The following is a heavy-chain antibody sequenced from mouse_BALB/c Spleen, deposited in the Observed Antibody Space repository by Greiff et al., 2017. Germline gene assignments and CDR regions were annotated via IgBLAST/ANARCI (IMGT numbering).Heavy chain of an antibody. Sequence: EVKVVESGGGLVQPGGSRKLSCAASGFTFSSFGMHWVRQAPEKGLEWVAYISSGSSTIYYADTVTGRFTISRDNPKNTLFLQMTSLRSEDTAMYYCAKNWDRGDYAMDYWGQGTSVTVSS. J-gene: IGHJ4*01. V-gene: IGHV5-17*02. CDR1: GFTFSSFG. CDR3: AKNWDRGDYAMDY. D-gene: IGHD4-1*01. CDR2: ISSGSSTI.